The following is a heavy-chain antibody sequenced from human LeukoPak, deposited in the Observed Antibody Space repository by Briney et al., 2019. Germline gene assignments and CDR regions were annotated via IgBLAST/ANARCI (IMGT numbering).Heavy chain of an antibody. CDR2: IYHSGST. J-gene: IGHJ6*02. V-gene: IGHV4-30-2*01. Sequence: SETLSLTCAVSGGSISSGGYSWSWIRQPPGKGLEWIGYIYHSGSTYYNPSLKSRVTISVDRSKNQFSLKLSSMTAADTAVYYCARGPYAPDYYYGMDVWGQGTTVTVSS. CDR3: ARGPYAPDYYYGMDV. D-gene: IGHD4-17*01. CDR1: GGSISSGGYS.